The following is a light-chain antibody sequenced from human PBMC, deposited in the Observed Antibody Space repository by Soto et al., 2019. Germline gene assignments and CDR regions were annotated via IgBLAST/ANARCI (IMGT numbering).Light chain of an antibody. CDR1: SSDVGGYNY. Sequence: QSALTQPASVSGSPGQSITISRTGTSSDVGGYNYVSWYQQHPGKAPKLMIYEVSNRPSGVSNRFSGSKSGNTASLTISGLQADDEADYYCSSYTSSSTLVFGGGTKVTVL. CDR3: SSYTSSSTLV. V-gene: IGLV2-14*01. CDR2: EVS. J-gene: IGLJ3*02.